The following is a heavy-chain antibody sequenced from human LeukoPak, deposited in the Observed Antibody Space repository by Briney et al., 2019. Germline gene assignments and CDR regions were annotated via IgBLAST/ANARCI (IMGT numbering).Heavy chain of an antibody. CDR2: ISGSGGST. J-gene: IGHJ3*02. V-gene: IGHV3-23*01. Sequence: GGSLRLSCAASGFTFSSYAMSWVRQAPGKGLEWVSAISGSGGSTYYADSVKGRFTISRDNSKNTLYLQMNSLRAEDTAVYYCAKDNPWLRMDYDILTGYYTPSAFDIWGQGTMVTVSS. CDR3: AKDNPWLRMDYDILTGYYTPSAFDI. CDR1: GFTFSSYA. D-gene: IGHD3-9*01.